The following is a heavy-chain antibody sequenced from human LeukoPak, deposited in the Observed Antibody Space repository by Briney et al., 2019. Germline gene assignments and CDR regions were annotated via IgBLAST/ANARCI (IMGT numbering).Heavy chain of an antibody. CDR2: IIPIFGTA. D-gene: IGHD4-17*01. CDR3: ARAPTTTVYYYGMDV. J-gene: IGHJ6*02. CDR1: GGTFSSYA. Sequence: GASVTVSCTASGGTFSSYAISWARQAPGQGLEWMGGIIPIFGTANYAQKFQGRVTITADESTSTAYMELSSLRSEDTAVYYCARAPTTTVYYYGMDVWGQGTTVTVSS. V-gene: IGHV1-69*13.